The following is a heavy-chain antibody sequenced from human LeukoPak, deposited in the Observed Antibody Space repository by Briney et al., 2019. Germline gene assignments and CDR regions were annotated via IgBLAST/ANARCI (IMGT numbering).Heavy chain of an antibody. D-gene: IGHD6-19*01. V-gene: IGHV3-11*01. CDR2: ISSSGSTI. CDR1: GFTFSDYY. Sequence: PGGSLRLSCAASGFTFSDYYMSWIRQAPGKGLEWVSYISSSGSTIYYVDSVKGRYTISRDNAKNSLYLQMNSLRAEDTAVYYCARDAVAGSFDYWGQGTLVTVSS. CDR3: ARDAVAGSFDY. J-gene: IGHJ4*02.